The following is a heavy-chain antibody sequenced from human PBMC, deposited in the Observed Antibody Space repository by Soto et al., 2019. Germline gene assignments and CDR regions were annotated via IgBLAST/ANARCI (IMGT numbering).Heavy chain of an antibody. V-gene: IGHV1-69*13. CDR1: GGTFSSYA. CDR3: ARSLGSGYYYYYYGMDV. Sequence: SVKVSCKASGGTFSSYAISWVRQAPGQGLGWMGGIIPIFGTANYAQKFQGRVTITADESTSTAYMELSSLRSEDTAVYYCARSLGSGYYYYYYGMDVWGQGTTVTVSS. D-gene: IGHD3-22*01. CDR2: IIPIFGTA. J-gene: IGHJ6*02.